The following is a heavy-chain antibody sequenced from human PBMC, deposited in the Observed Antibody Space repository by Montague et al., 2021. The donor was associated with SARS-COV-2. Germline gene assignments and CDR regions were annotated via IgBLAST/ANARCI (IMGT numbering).Heavy chain of an antibody. CDR2: IHTSGST. CDR3: ASGKYYDFWSGYYSHDYVSGMDV. J-gene: IGHJ6*02. Sequence: SETLSLTCTVSGGSISSYYWSWTRQSAGKGLEWIGRIHTSGSTDXNPSLSSRVTMSVDTSKNQFSLKLSSVTAADTAVFYCASGKYYDFWSGYYSHDYVSGMDVWGQGTTVTVSS. D-gene: IGHD3-3*01. CDR1: GGSISSYY. V-gene: IGHV4-4*07.